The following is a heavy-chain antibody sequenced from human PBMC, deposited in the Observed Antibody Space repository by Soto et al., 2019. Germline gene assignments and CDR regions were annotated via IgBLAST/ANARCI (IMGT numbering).Heavy chain of an antibody. J-gene: IGHJ4*02. V-gene: IGHV3-30-3*01. Sequence: GGSLRLSCAASGFTFSSYAMHWVRQAPGKGLEWVAVISYDGSNKYYADSVKGRFTISRDNSKNTLYLQMNSLRAEDTAVYYCAREPRQWLAGVRYYFDYWGQGTLVTVSS. D-gene: IGHD6-19*01. CDR1: GFTFSSYA. CDR2: ISYDGSNK. CDR3: AREPRQWLAGVRYYFDY.